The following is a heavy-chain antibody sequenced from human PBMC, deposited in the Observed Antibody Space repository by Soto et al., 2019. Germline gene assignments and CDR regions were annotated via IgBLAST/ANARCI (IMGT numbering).Heavy chain of an antibody. CDR1: GGSISSGDYY. V-gene: IGHV4-30-4*01. Sequence: LSLTCTVSGGSISSGDYYWSWIRQPPGKGLEWIGYIYYSGSTYYNPSLKSRVTISVDTSKNQFSLKLSSVTAADTAVYYCARGFGSGSYYRGYYFDYWGQGTLVTVS. D-gene: IGHD3-10*01. CDR2: IYYSGST. CDR3: ARGFGSGSYYRGYYFDY. J-gene: IGHJ4*02.